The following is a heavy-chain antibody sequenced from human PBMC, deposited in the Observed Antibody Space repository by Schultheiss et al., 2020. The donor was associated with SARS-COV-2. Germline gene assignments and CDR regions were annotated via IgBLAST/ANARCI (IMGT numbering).Heavy chain of an antibody. J-gene: IGHJ4*02. Sequence: SETLSLTCAVSGYSISSGYYWGWIRQPPGKGLEWIGSIYYSGSTYYNPSLKSRVTISVDTSKNQFSLKLSSVTAADTAVYYCARGGAYCGGDCPLDYWGQGTLVTVSS. D-gene: IGHD2-21*02. V-gene: IGHV4-38-2*01. CDR1: GYSISSGYY. CDR2: IYYSGST. CDR3: ARGGAYCGGDCPLDY.